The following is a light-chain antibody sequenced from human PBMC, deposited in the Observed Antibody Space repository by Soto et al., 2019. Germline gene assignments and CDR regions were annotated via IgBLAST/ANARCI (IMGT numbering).Light chain of an antibody. Sequence: SALTQPASVSGSPGQSITISCTGTSSDIGDYNYVSRYQQHPGKAPKLMIYEVSNRPSGISNRFSGSKSGNTASLTISGLQADDEADYYCSSYTSTSSYVFGTGTKVTVL. CDR1: SSDIGDYNY. CDR2: EVS. CDR3: SSYTSTSSYV. V-gene: IGLV2-14*01. J-gene: IGLJ1*01.